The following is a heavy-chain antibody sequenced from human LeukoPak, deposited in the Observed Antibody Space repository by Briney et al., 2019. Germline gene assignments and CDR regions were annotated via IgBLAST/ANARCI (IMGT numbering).Heavy chain of an antibody. CDR3: ARDLHSSGWDY. V-gene: IGHV3-74*01. CDR1: GFTFSSYW. Sequence: GESLTLSCATSGFTFSSYWMYWVRQPPGKGLVWISRINNDGSTTSYADSVKGRFTISRDNAKNTLYLQMNSLRAEDTAVYYCARDLHSSGWDYWGQGTLVTVSS. D-gene: IGHD6-19*01. J-gene: IGHJ4*02. CDR2: INNDGSTT.